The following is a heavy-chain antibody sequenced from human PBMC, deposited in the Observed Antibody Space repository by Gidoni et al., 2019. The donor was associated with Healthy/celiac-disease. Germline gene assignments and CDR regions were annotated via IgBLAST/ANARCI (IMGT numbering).Heavy chain of an antibody. J-gene: IGHJ6*02. V-gene: IGHV1-46*04. CDR2: RNPSGGST. D-gene: IGHD2-21*01. CDR1: GHRFTTYY. Sequence: QAQHVPSRAGVMKSAAPVTVSRKAAGHRFTTYYRHWVRQAPGQGLEWLGIRNPSGGSTSYAQKLQGRVTMTRDTSTSTVYRERSSLRSEDTAVYYCARSYCGGELNYYYYGMDVWGQGTMVTVSS. CDR3: ARSYCGGELNYYYYGMDV.